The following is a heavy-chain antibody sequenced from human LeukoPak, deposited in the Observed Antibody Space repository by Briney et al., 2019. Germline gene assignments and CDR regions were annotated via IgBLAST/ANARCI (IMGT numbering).Heavy chain of an antibody. D-gene: IGHD6-19*01. CDR3: AKPLIAVAGTYYYYGMDV. CDR2: ISYDGSNK. Sequence: PGGSLRLSCAASGFMFSSYGMHWVRQAPGKGLEWVAVISYDGSNKYYADSVKGRFTISRDNSKNTLYLQMNSLRAEDTAVYYCAKPLIAVAGTYYYYGMDVWGQGTTVTVSS. CDR1: GFMFSSYG. J-gene: IGHJ6*02. V-gene: IGHV3-30*18.